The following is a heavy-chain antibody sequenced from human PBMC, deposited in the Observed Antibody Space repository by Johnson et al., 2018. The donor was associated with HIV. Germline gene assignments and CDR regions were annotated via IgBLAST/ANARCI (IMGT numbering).Heavy chain of an antibody. CDR2: ISGSGGST. D-gene: IGHD1-7*01. CDR3: ARESRAGLELRGHAFDI. Sequence: EVQLVESGGGLVQPGGSLRLSCAASGFTFSSYAMSWVRQAPGKGLEWVSAISGSGGSTYYADSVKGRFTISRDNSKNTLYLQMNSLRAEDTAVYYCARESRAGLELRGHAFDIWGQGTMVTVSS. J-gene: IGHJ3*02. CDR1: GFTFSSYA. V-gene: IGHV3-23*04.